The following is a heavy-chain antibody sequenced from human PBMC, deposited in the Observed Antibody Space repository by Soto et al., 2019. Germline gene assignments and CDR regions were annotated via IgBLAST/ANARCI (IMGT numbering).Heavy chain of an antibody. J-gene: IGHJ5*02. V-gene: IGHV4-4*07. Sequence: SETLSLTCTVSGGSISIYYWSWIRRPAGKGLEWIGRIYTSGSTNYNPSLKSRVTMSVDTSKNQFSLKLSSVTAADTAVYYCARDYSSSSHWFDPWGQGTLVTVSS. CDR1: GGSISIYY. CDR3: ARDYSSSSHWFDP. CDR2: IYTSGST. D-gene: IGHD6-6*01.